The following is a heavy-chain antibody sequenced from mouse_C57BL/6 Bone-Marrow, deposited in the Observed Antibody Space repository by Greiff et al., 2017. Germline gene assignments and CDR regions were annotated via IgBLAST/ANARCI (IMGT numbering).Heavy chain of an antibody. CDR2: INPSSGYT. J-gene: IGHJ2*01. CDR3: ARSETAQALDN. Sequence: QVQLQQSGAELARPGASVKLSCKASGYTFTSYSMHWVKQRPGQGLEWIGYINPSSGYTKYNQKFKDKATLTADKSSSTAYMQLSSLTSEDSAVYDCARSETAQALDNWCQGTALTVSA. V-gene: IGHV1-4*01. CDR1: GYTFTSYS. D-gene: IGHD3-2*02.